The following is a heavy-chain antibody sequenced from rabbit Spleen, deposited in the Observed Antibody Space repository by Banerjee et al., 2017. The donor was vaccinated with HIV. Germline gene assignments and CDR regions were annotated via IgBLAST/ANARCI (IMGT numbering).Heavy chain of an antibody. J-gene: IGHJ4*01. V-gene: IGHV1S40*01. CDR3: ARDLNTGDPTYVNALSL. Sequence: QSLEESGGGLVQPEGSLTLTCKASGFSFSSNYYMCWVRQAPGKGLELIACIATGSDSTYYASWAKGRFTISKTSSTTVTLQMTSLTVADTATYFCARDLNTGDPTYVNALSLWGPGTLVTVS. CDR1: GFSFSSNYY. D-gene: IGHD2-1*01. CDR2: IATGSDST.